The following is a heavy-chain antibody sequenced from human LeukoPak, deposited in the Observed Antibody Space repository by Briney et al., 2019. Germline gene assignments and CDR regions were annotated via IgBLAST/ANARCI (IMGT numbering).Heavy chain of an antibody. Sequence: PGRSLRLSSAASGFTFSSYAMHWVRQAPGKGLEWVAVISYDGSNKYYADSVKGRFTISRDNSKNTLYLQMNSLRAEDTAVYYCARDLEEMDSSSKVDYWGQGTLVTVSS. CDR1: GFTFSSYA. V-gene: IGHV3-30-3*01. CDR3: ARDLEEMDSSSKVDY. J-gene: IGHJ4*02. D-gene: IGHD6-6*01. CDR2: ISYDGSNK.